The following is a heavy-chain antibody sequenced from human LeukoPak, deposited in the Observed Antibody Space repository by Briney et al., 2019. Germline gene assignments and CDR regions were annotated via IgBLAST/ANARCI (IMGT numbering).Heavy chain of an antibody. CDR1: GYIFTGYY. CDR3: ARTKNWFDP. J-gene: IGHJ5*02. Sequence: ASVKVSCKASGYIFTGYYMHWVRQAPGQGLEWMGWINPNSGDTNYAQKFQGRVTMTRDTSISTAYMELRSLRSDDTAVYYCARTKNWFDPWGQGTLVTVSS. CDR2: INPNSGDT. V-gene: IGHV1-2*02.